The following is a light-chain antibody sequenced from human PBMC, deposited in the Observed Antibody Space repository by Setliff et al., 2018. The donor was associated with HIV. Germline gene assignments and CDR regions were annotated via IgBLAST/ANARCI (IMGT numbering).Light chain of an antibody. J-gene: IGLJ1*01. V-gene: IGLV2-14*01. CDR3: SSYATSSTLDV. CDR2: EVS. CDR1: ISDVGGYYY. Sequence: SVSGSPGQSITISCTGSISDVGGYYYVSWYQQYPGKAPKLMIYEVSNRPSGVSNRFSGSKSGNTASLTISGLQAEDEADYYCSSYATSSTLDVFGTGTKVTVL.